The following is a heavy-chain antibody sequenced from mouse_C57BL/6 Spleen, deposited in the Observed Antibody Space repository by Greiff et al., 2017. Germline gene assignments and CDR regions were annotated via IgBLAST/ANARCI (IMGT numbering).Heavy chain of an antibody. V-gene: IGHV5-6*02. D-gene: IGHD4-1*01. CDR2: ISSGGSYT. Sequence: EVKLVESGGDLVKPGGSLKLSCAASGYTFSSYGMSWVRQTPDKRLEWVGTISSGGSYTYYPESVKGRFTISRDNAKNTLYLQMSSLKSEDTAMYYCARRWEDYAMDYWGQGTSVTVSS. CDR3: ARRWEDYAMDY. CDR1: GYTFSSYG. J-gene: IGHJ4*01.